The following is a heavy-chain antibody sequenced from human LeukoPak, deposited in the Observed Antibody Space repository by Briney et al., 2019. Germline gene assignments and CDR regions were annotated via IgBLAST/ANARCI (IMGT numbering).Heavy chain of an antibody. J-gene: IGHJ4*02. CDR1: GGSFSGYY. D-gene: IGHD3-10*01. CDR3: ASSGLMRESFDY. V-gene: IGHV4-34*01. CDR2: INNSGTT. Sequence: SETLSLTCAVYGGSFSGYYWSWIRQPPGTGLEWIAEINNSGTTNYNPSLKSRVAISVDKSKNQFSLKLSSVTAADTAVYYCASSGLMRESFDYWGQGTLVTVSS.